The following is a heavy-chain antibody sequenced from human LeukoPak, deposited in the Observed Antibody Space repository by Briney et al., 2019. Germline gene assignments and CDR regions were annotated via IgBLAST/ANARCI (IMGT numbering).Heavy chain of an antibody. Sequence: GGSLRLSCAASEFTFSGYWMNWVRQAPGKGLEWVANIKQDGSEKHYVDSVKGRFTISRDNAKNSLYLQMNSLRVEDTAVYYCARHGFVGAADYWSQGTLVTVSP. CDR2: IKQDGSEK. J-gene: IGHJ4*02. CDR3: ARHGFVGAADY. D-gene: IGHD6-13*01. V-gene: IGHV3-7*01. CDR1: EFTFSGYW.